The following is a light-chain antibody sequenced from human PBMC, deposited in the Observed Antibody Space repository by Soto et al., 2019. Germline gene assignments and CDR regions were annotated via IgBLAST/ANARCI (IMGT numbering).Light chain of an antibody. V-gene: IGKV3-15*01. CDR1: QSVSTN. CDR3: QQYYDWPIT. CDR2: GAS. Sequence: EIVLTQSPATPSVSPGERATLSCRASQSVSTNIAWYQQKPGQAPRLLIYGASTRATGIPARFSGSGSGTEFTLTISSLQSEDFAVYYCQQYYDWPITFGQGTRLDIK. J-gene: IGKJ5*01.